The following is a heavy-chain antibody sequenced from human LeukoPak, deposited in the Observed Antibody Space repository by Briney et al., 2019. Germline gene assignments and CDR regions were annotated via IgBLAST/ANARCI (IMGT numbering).Heavy chain of an antibody. Sequence: PGGSLRLSCAASGFTFSTYSMNWVRQAPGKGLEWVSSSSSSSSSKYYADSVKGRFTISRDNAKNPLDLQMNSLGAEDTAVYYCARGRTDYDFWSGYLFDYWGQGTLVTVSS. V-gene: IGHV3-21*01. D-gene: IGHD3-3*01. CDR3: ARGRTDYDFWSGYLFDY. CDR2: SSSSSSSK. J-gene: IGHJ4*02. CDR1: GFTFSTYS.